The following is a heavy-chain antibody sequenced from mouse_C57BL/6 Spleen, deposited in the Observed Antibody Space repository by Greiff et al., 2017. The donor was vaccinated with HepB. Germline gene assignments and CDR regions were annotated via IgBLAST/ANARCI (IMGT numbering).Heavy chain of an antibody. CDR2: IHPNSGST. J-gene: IGHJ2*01. CDR3: ARGYSSGYQTYFDY. CDR1: GYTFTSYW. D-gene: IGHD3-2*02. Sequence: QVQLQQPGAELVKPGASVKLSCKASGYTFTSYWMHWVKQRPGQGLEWIGMIHPNSGSTNYNEKFKSKATLTVDKSSSTAYMQLSSLTSEDSAVYYGARGYSSGYQTYFDYWGQGTTLTVSS. V-gene: IGHV1-64*01.